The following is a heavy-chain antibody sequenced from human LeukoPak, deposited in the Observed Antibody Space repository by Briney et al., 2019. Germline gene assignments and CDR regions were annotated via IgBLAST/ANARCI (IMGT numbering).Heavy chain of an antibody. V-gene: IGHV5-51*01. D-gene: IGHD6-19*01. CDR2: IYPGDSDT. J-gene: IGHJ4*02. CDR1: GYSFTSYW. CDR3: ARRGDTVAGQYYFDY. Sequence: GESLKISCKGSGYSFTSYWIGWVRQMPGKGLEWMGIIYPGDSDTRYSPSFQGQVTISADKSISTAYLQWSSLKASGTAMYYCARRGDTVAGQYYFDYWGQGTLVTVSS.